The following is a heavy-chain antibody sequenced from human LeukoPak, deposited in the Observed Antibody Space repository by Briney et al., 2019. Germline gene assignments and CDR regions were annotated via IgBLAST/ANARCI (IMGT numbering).Heavy chain of an antibody. D-gene: IGHD6-19*01. V-gene: IGHV4-34*01. J-gene: IGHJ4*02. CDR2: INHSGST. CDR3: ARNGWYSVDY. Sequence: PSETLSLTCAVPGGSFTGSFSTYYWSWIRQPPGKGLEWIGEINHSGSTTYNPSLKSRVTISIDTSKNHFSLKLSSVTAADTAMYYCARNGWYSVDYWGQGTQVIVSS. CDR1: GGSFTGSFSTYY.